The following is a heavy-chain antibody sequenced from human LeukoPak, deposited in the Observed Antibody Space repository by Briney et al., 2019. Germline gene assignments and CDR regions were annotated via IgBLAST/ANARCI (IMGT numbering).Heavy chain of an antibody. CDR2: ISSSGSTI. Sequence: KPGGSLRLSCAASGFTFDDYAMHWVRQAPGKGLEWVSYISSSGSTIYYADSVKGRFTISRDNAKNSLYLQMNSLRAEDTAVYYCARAYYDFWSGYYKDGGYYFDYWGQGTLVTVSS. D-gene: IGHD3-3*01. CDR1: GFTFDDYA. CDR3: ARAYYDFWSGYYKDGGYYFDY. J-gene: IGHJ4*02. V-gene: IGHV3-11*04.